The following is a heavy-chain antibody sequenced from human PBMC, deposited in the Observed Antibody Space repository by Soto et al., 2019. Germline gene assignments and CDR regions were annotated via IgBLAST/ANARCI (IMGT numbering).Heavy chain of an antibody. CDR1: GGSVSSGSYY. V-gene: IGHV4-61*01. J-gene: IGHJ5*02. D-gene: IGHD3-22*01. CDR2: IYYSGST. Sequence: QVQLQESGPGLVKPSETLSLTCTVSGGSVSSGSYYWSWIRQPPGKGLEWIGYIYYSGSTNYNPSLKSRVTISVDTSKNQLSLKLSSVTAADTAVYYCARKIPYYYDSSGFDLAWFDPWGQGTLVTVSS. CDR3: ARKIPYYYDSSGFDLAWFDP.